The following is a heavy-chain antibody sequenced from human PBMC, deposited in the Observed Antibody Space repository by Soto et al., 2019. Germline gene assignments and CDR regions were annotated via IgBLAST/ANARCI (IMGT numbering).Heavy chain of an antibody. J-gene: IGHJ3*02. CDR1: GFTFNTYA. D-gene: IGHD3-16*01. CDR3: APFTFGRPLDT. CDR2: ISGSGFST. V-gene: IGHV3-23*01. Sequence: GGSLRLSCAASGFTFNTYAMSWVRQAPGQGLEWVSAISGSGFSTYYADSVKGRFSISSDSSKNTLFLQMNSLRADDTAVYFCAPFTFGRPLDTWGQGTMVTVSS.